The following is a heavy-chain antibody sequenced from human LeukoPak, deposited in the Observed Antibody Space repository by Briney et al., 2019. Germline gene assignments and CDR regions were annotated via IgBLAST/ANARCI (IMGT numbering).Heavy chain of an antibody. CDR2: ISAYNGNT. V-gene: IGHV1-18*01. J-gene: IGHJ5*02. CDR1: GYTFTNYH. D-gene: IGHD2-15*01. Sequence: GASVKVSCKASGYTFTNYHINWVRQAPGQGLEWMGWISAYNGNTNYAQNLQGRVTLTTDTSTSTAYMELRSLRSDDTAVYYCARDVGDNWFDPWGQGTLVTVSS. CDR3: ARDVGDNWFDP.